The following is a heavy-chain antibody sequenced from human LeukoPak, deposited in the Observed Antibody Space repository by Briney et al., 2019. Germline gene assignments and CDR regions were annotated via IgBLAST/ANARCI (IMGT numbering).Heavy chain of an antibody. D-gene: IGHD3-9*01. J-gene: IGHJ4*02. Sequence: ASVKVSCKASGYTFTSYGISWVRQAPGLGLEWMGGISAYNGNTNYAQKPQGRVTMTTDTSTSTAYMELRSLRSDDTAVYYCARDRGYYDILSGIWGQGTLVTVSS. CDR1: GYTFTSYG. CDR2: ISAYNGNT. CDR3: ARDRGYYDILSGI. V-gene: IGHV1-18*04.